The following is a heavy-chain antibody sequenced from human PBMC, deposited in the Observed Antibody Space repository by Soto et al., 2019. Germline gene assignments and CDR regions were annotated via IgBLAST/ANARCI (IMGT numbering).Heavy chain of an antibody. CDR3: ARTSDYAILTSYYPDWFDP. J-gene: IGHJ5*02. Sequence: SETLSLTCAVYGGSFSGYYWSWIRQPPGKGLEWIGEINHSGSTNYNPSLKSRVTISVDTSKNQFSLKLSSVTAADTAVYYCARTSDYAILTSYYPDWFDPWGRGTLVTVSS. V-gene: IGHV4-34*01. CDR2: INHSGST. D-gene: IGHD3-9*01. CDR1: GGSFSGYY.